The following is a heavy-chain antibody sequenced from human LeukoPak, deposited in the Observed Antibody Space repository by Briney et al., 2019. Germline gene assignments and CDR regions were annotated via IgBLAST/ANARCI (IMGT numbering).Heavy chain of an antibody. V-gene: IGHV3-23*01. Sequence: PGGSLRLSCAASGFTFSDYDMTWVRQAPGKGLEWVSTISGSGVSTYYADSVKGRFTISRDNAKNTLYLQMNSLRDDDTAVFFCAREGGPYATVEHWGRGALVTVSS. CDR1: GFTFSDYD. J-gene: IGHJ4*02. CDR2: ISGSGVST. CDR3: AREGGPYATVEH. D-gene: IGHD1-26*01.